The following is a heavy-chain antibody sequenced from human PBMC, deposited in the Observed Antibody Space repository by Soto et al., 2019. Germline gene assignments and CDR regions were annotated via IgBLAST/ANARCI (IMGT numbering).Heavy chain of an antibody. CDR1: GGTVSSYD. D-gene: IGHD3-10*01. Sequence: QLHLVQSGAEVKKAGSSVKVSCKASGGTVSSYDITWVRQAPGKGLEWMGVVIQIFVSAHYAPKFQGRITITAGESTGTDYMELSGITSEETAIYYCARDVLSDTTGFRGYDLWGQGTQVTVSS. CDR3: ARDVLSDTTGFRGYDL. V-gene: IGHV1-69*01. CDR2: VIQIFVSA. J-gene: IGHJ4*02.